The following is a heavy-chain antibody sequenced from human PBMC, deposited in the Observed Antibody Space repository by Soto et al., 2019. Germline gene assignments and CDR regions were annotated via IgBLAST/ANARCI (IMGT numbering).Heavy chain of an antibody. CDR3: AREFSNSPEAFDS. D-gene: IGHD6-6*01. V-gene: IGHV4-61*01. Sequence: SETLSLTWSVSGGSVNSDNFYWSWIRQPPGRGLAWIGYIYYTGSTNYNPALKSRVTISIETSRNQFSLKLSSVRAADTAVYYCAREFSNSPEAFDSWGQGSLVTVSS. CDR2: IYYTGST. J-gene: IGHJ4*02. CDR1: GGSVNSDNFY.